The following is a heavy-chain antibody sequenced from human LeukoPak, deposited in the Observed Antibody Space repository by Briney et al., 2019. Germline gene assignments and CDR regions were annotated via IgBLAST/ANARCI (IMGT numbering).Heavy chain of an antibody. CDR3: AKAHEYYDFWSGYYLLYFDY. V-gene: IGHV3-23*01. D-gene: IGHD3-3*01. J-gene: IGHJ4*02. CDR2: ISGSGGST. CDR1: GFTFSSYA. Sequence: PGRSLRLSRAASGFTFSSYAMSWVRQAPGKGLEWVSAISGSGGSTYYADSVKGRFTISRDNSKNTLYLQMNSLRAEDTAVYYCAKAHEYYDFWSGYYLLYFDYWGQGTLVTVSS.